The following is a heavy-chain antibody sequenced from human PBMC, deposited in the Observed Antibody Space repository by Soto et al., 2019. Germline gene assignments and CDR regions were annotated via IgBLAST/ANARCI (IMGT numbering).Heavy chain of an antibody. V-gene: IGHV3-30-3*01. D-gene: IGHD3-3*01. CDR1: GFTFSDYA. Sequence: QVQLVESGGGVVQPGRSLRLSCAASGFTFSDYAMQWVRQAPGKGLEWVAAISYDEANTYYADSMKGRFTISRDNSKNTLYLQINSLRADDTAVYYCARSLTIFGVVARFDRWGQGTPVTVSS. CDR3: ARSLTIFGVVARFDR. CDR2: ISYDEANT. J-gene: IGHJ4*02.